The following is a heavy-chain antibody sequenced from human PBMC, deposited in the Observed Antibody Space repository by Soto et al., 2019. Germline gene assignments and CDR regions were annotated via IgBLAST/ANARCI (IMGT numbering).Heavy chain of an antibody. V-gene: IGHV3-48*02. CDR3: AREGWEPNYYYYGMDV. J-gene: IGHJ6*02. D-gene: IGHD1-26*01. CDR2: ISSSSSTI. Sequence: GGSLRLSCAASGFTFSSYSMNWVRQAPGKGLEWVSYISSSSSTIYYADSVKGRFTISRDNAKNSLYLQMNSLRDEDTAVYYCAREGWEPNYYYYGMDVWGQGTTVTVSS. CDR1: GFTFSSYS.